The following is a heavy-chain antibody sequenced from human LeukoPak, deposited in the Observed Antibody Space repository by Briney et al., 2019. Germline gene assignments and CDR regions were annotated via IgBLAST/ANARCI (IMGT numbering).Heavy chain of an antibody. CDR2: ISYDGSNK. J-gene: IGHJ5*02. Sequence: GGSLRLSCAASGFTFSSYAMHWVRQAPGKGLEWVAVISYDGSNKYYADSVKGRFTISRDNSKNTLYLQMNSLRAEDTAVYYCARVRRIAQLSRGWFDPWGQGTLVTVSS. D-gene: IGHD6-6*01. CDR1: GFTFSSYA. CDR3: ARVRRIAQLSRGWFDP. V-gene: IGHV3-30-3*01.